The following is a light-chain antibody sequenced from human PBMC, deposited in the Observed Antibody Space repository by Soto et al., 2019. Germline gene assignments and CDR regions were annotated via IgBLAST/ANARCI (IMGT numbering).Light chain of an antibody. CDR3: QQANSFPIT. J-gene: IGKJ5*01. V-gene: IGKV1-12*01. CDR2: AAS. Sequence: DIQMTQSPSSVSTSAGDRVTITCRASQDISSWLAWYQQKPGKAPKLLIYAASSLQSGVPSRFSGSGSGTGFTLTISSLQPEDFATYYCQQANSFPITFGQGTRLEIK. CDR1: QDISSW.